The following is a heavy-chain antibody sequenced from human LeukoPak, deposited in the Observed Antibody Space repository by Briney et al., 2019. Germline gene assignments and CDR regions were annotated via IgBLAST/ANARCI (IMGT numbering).Heavy chain of an antibody. J-gene: IGHJ3*01. CDR2: ISSSCNNA. CDR1: GFTFRGAA. D-gene: IGHD5-24*01. CDR3: AKDIQLST. V-gene: IGHV3-23*01. Sequence: GGSLRLSCAVSGFTFRGAAMTWVRQAPGKGLEWVSLISSSCNNAYYADSVKGRFTISRDNSKNTLSLQMNSLRVEDTAIYYCAKDIQLSTWGLGTRVTVSS.